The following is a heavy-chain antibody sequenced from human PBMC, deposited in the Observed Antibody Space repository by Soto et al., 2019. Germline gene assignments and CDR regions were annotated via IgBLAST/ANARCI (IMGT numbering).Heavy chain of an antibody. Sequence: EVQLVESGGGLVPPGGSLTLSCAASVFTFSNYWMHWVRQAPGKGLVWVSRINSDGSSTTYADSVKGRFNISRDNAKNTLYLEMNSLRAEDTAVYYCARRGAGFDIWGHGTMVTVSS. V-gene: IGHV3-74*01. CDR2: INSDGSST. D-gene: IGHD6-19*01. CDR1: VFTFSNYW. CDR3: ARRGAGFDI. J-gene: IGHJ3*02.